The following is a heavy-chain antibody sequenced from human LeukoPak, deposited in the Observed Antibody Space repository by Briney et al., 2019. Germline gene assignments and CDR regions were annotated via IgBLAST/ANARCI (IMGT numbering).Heavy chain of an antibody. Sequence: GASVKVSCKASGYTFTGYYMHWVRQAPGQGLEWMGWINPNSGGTNYAQKFQGRVTITADKSTSTAYMELSSLRSEDTAVYYCAREDPYDFWSGYSRAFDIWGQGTMVTVSS. CDR1: GYTFTGYY. D-gene: IGHD3-3*01. V-gene: IGHV1-2*02. CDR3: AREDPYDFWSGYSRAFDI. J-gene: IGHJ3*02. CDR2: INPNSGGT.